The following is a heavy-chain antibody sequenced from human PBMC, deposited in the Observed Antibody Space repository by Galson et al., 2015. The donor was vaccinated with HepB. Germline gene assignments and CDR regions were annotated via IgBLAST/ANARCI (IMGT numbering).Heavy chain of an antibody. V-gene: IGHV5-51*01. Sequence: QSGAEVKKPGESLRISCKVSGYSFSTHWIGWVRQVPGKGLEWMGIIWPGDSDTRYSPSFQGQVTISADKSVNTAYLQWSSLKASDTATYYCARHPHGLRYFDYWGQGTLVTVSS. CDR2: IWPGDSDT. CDR3: ARHPHGLRYFDY. CDR1: GYSFSTHW. J-gene: IGHJ4*02. D-gene: IGHD3-9*01.